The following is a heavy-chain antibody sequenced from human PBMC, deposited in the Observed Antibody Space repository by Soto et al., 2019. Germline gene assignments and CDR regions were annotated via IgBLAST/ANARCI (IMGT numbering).Heavy chain of an antibody. CDR1: GSAFSDYY. Sequence: ASVKVSCKASGSAFSDYYTHWVQQAPGQGLEWMGWINPNSGGTDYAEKFQGRVTMTRDTSISTAYMELNRLNSDDTAVYYWVTGRPVAGPTYSAAYHSFDFWGQGTLVTVSS. CDR2: INPNSGGT. CDR3: VTGRPVAGPTYSAAYHSFDF. V-gene: IGHV1-2*02. J-gene: IGHJ4*02. D-gene: IGHD6-19*01.